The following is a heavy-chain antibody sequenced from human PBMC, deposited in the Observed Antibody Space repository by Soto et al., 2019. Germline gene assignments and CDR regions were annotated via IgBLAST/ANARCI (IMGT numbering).Heavy chain of an antibody. CDR1: GFTFSNYW. CDR3: ARNPAPSGWYDY. V-gene: IGHV3-74*01. D-gene: IGHD6-19*01. Sequence: GGSLRLSCAASGFTFSNYWMDWVRQVPGKGLMWVSRINSDGTSTTYADSVKGRFTISRDNAKSTMYLQMNSLTAEDTAVYYCARNPAPSGWYDYWGQGTLVTSPQ. CDR2: INSDGTST. J-gene: IGHJ4*02.